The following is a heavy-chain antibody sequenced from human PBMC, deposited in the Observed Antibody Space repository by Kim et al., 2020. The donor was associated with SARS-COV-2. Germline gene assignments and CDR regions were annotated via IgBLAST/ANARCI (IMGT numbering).Heavy chain of an antibody. J-gene: IGHJ3*02. V-gene: IGHV3-48*01. CDR1: GFTFSSYS. CDR2: ISSSSSTI. D-gene: IGHD3-16*01. Sequence: GGSLRLSCAASGFTFSSYSMNWVRQAPGKGLEWVSYISSSSSTIYYADSVKGRFTISRDNAKNSLYLQMNSLRAEDTAVYYCASLGAFDIWGQGTMVTVSS. CDR3: ASLGAFDI.